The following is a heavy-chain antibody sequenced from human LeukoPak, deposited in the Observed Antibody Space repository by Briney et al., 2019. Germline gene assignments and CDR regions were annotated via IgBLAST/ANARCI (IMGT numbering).Heavy chain of an antibody. J-gene: IGHJ4*02. CDR2: IKEDGSER. D-gene: IGHD1-7*01. V-gene: IGHV3-7*01. Sequence: GGSLRLSCAASGFTFNIYWMSWVRQAPGKGLEWVANIKEDGSERYYVDSVKGRFTISRDNAKKSLYLQMNSLRAEDTAVYYCARDLRNYIFDYWGQGTLVTVSS. CDR1: GFTFNIYW. CDR3: ARDLRNYIFDY.